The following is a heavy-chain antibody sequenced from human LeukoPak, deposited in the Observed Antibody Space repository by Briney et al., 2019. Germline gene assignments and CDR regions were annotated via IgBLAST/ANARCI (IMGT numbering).Heavy chain of an antibody. Sequence: GGSLRLSCAASGFTFSSYAMSWVRQAPGKGLEWVSATSGSGGSTYYADSVKGRFTISRDNSKNTLYLQMNSLRAEDTAVYYCAKLSFVVPAAAYYFDYWGQGTLVTVSS. V-gene: IGHV3-23*01. CDR3: AKLSFVVPAAAYYFDY. CDR1: GFTFSSYA. J-gene: IGHJ4*02. CDR2: TSGSGGST. D-gene: IGHD2-2*01.